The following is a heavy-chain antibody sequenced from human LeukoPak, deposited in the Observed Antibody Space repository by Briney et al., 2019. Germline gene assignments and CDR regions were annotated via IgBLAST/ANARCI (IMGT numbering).Heavy chain of an antibody. CDR3: ARGDYGGEYFQH. D-gene: IGHD4-23*01. CDR1: GGSISSYY. Sequence: SETPSLTCTVSGGSISSYYWSWIRQPPGKGLEWIGYIYYSGSTNYNPSLKSRVTISVDTSKNQFSLKLSSVTAADTAVYYCARGDYGGEYFQHWGQGTLVTVSS. V-gene: IGHV4-59*01. J-gene: IGHJ1*01. CDR2: IYYSGST.